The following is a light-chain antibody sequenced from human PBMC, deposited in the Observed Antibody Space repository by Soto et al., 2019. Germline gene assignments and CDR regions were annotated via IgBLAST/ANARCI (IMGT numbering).Light chain of an antibody. CDR3: GSYTSSSTPMV. Sequence: QSALTQPASVSGSPGQSITISCTGTSSDVGGYNYVSWYQQHPGKAPKLMIYDVSSRPSGVSNRFSGSKSGNTASLTISGLQAEDEADYYCGSYTSSSTPMVFGTGTKVTVL. J-gene: IGLJ1*01. CDR2: DVS. V-gene: IGLV2-14*03. CDR1: SSDVGGYNY.